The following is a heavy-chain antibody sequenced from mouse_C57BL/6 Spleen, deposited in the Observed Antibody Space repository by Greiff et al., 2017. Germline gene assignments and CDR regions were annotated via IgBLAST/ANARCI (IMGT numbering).Heavy chain of an antibody. CDR2: ISSGSSTI. D-gene: IGHD4-1*01. J-gene: IGHJ4*01. CDR3: ARSWDEAMDY. CDR1: GFTFSDYG. V-gene: IGHV5-17*01. Sequence: EVKVVESGGGLVKPGGSLKLSCAASGFTFSDYGMHWVRQAPENGLEWVAYISSGSSTIYYADTVKGRFTISRDNAKNTLFLQMTSLRSEDTAMYYCARSWDEAMDYWGQGTSVTVSS.